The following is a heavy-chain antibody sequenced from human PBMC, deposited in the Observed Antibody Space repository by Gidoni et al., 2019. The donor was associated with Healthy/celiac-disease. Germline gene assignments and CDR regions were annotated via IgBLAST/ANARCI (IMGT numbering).Heavy chain of an antibody. V-gene: IGHV3-9*01. D-gene: IGHD3-16*01. CDR2: ISWNSGSI. J-gene: IGHJ4*02. CDR3: AKEGGLYDY. CDR1: GFTFDDYA. Sequence: EVQLVESGGGLVQPGRSLRLSCAASGFTFDDYAMHWVRQAPGKGLEWVSGISWNSGSIGYADSVKGRFTISRDNAKNSLYLQMNSLRAEDTALYYCAKEGGLYDYWGQGTLVTVSS.